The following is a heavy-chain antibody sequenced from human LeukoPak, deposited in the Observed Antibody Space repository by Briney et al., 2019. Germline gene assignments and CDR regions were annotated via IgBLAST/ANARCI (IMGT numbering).Heavy chain of an antibody. D-gene: IGHD6-19*01. Sequence: SETLSLTCTVSGGSISSYYWSWIRQPAGKGLEWIGRIYTSGSTNYNPSLKSRVTISVDTSKNQFSLKLSSVTAADTAVYYCARAVAVAASYYYYYGMDVWGQGTTVTASS. CDR2: IYTSGST. CDR1: GGSISSYY. V-gene: IGHV4-4*07. J-gene: IGHJ6*02. CDR3: ARAVAVAASYYYYYGMDV.